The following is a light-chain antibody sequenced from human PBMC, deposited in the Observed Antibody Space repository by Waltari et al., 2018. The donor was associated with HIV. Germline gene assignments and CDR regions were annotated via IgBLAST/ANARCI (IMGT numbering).Light chain of an antibody. V-gene: IGLV1-47*01. J-gene: IGLJ3*02. CDR2: RKQ. Sequence: QSVLTQPPSASGTPGQRVTISCSGSSSNIGSNYVYWYQQRPGPTPKLLSYRKQARPAGVPELFSGSKSGTSAALAISGLRSEDEADYYCAAWDDSLSGGVLGGGTKLTGL. CDR3: AAWDDSLSGGV. CDR1: SSNIGSNY.